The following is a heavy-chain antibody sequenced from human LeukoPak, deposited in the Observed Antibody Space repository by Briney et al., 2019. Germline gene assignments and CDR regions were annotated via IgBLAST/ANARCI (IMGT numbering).Heavy chain of an antibody. D-gene: IGHD5-18*01. CDR3: ASEYSYGLDAFDI. Sequence: SETLSLTCTVSGGSISSYYGSWIRQPAGKGLEWIGRIYTSGSTNYNPSLKSRVTISVDTSKNQFSLKLSSVTAADTAVYYCASEYSYGLDAFDIWGQGTMVTVSS. J-gene: IGHJ3*02. CDR2: IYTSGST. V-gene: IGHV4-4*07. CDR1: GGSISSYY.